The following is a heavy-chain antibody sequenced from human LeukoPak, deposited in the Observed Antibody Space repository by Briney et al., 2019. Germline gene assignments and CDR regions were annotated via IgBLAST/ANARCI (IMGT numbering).Heavy chain of an antibody. V-gene: IGHV3-48*04. CDR2: ISSSSSTI. J-gene: IGHJ3*02. Sequence: GGSLRLSCAASGFTFSSYSMNWVRQAPGKGLEWVSYISSSSSTIYYADSVKGRFTISRDNAKNSLYLQMNSLRAEDTAVYYCARPACVDRCAFDIWGQGTMVTVSS. D-gene: IGHD3-16*02. CDR3: ARPACVDRCAFDI. CDR1: GFTFSSYS.